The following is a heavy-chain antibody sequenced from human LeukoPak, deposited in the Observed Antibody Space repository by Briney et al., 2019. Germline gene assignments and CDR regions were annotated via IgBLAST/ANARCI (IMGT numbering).Heavy chain of an antibody. CDR2: MNPNSGNT. J-gene: IGHJ4*02. CDR3: ARANPLDY. V-gene: IGHV1-8*01. CDR1: GYTFTSYG. Sequence: ASVKVSCKASGYTFTSYGISWVRQATGQGLEWMRWMNPNSGNTGYAQKFQGRVTVTRNTSINTAYMELNSLRSEDTAVYYCARANPLDYWGQGTLVTVSS.